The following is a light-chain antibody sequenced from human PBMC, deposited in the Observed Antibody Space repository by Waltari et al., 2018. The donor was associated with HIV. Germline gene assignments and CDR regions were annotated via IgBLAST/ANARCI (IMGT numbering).Light chain of an antibody. V-gene: IGLV8-61*01. CDR3: VLYMGSGIWV. Sequence: QTVVTQAPSFSVSPGGTVTLTCGLSSGSVSTSYYPSWYQQTPRQAPRTPIYSTNTRSSGVPDRFSGSILGNKAALTITGAQADDESDYYCVLYMGSGIWVFGGGTKLTVL. J-gene: IGLJ3*02. CDR1: SGSVSTSYY. CDR2: STN.